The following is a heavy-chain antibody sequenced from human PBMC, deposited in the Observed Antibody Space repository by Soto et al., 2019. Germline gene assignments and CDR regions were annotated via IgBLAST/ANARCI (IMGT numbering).Heavy chain of an antibody. D-gene: IGHD6-19*01. CDR2: ISYDGSET. Sequence: GSLRLSCVASGFTFSTYAMQWVRQTPGKGLDWVALISYDGSETDYADSVQGRFTISRDNSKNTLFLQMNSLRAEDTALYYCARPAVAFYYYGMDVWGQGTTVTVSS. CDR3: ARPAVAFYYYGMDV. CDR1: GFTFSTYA. V-gene: IGHV3-30-3*01. J-gene: IGHJ6*02.